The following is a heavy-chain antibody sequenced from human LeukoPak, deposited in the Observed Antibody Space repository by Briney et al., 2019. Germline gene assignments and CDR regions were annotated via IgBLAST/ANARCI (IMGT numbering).Heavy chain of an antibody. D-gene: IGHD1-7*01. Sequence: SETLSLTCTVSGDSISTYYWSWIRQPPGKGLEWIGYIYYRVTSDYNPSLKSRVTMSVDMSTRQISLKLSSVTAADTAVYYCARGLELRAWGQGTLVTVSS. CDR1: GDSISTYY. V-gene: IGHV4-59*12. CDR3: ARGLELRA. J-gene: IGHJ5*02. CDR2: IYYRVTS.